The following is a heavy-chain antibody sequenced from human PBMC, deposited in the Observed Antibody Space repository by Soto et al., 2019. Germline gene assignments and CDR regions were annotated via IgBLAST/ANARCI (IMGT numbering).Heavy chain of an antibody. CDR2: ISSSSSYI. CDR1: GFTFSSYS. V-gene: IGHV3-21*06. J-gene: IGHJ5*02. CDR3: ARVSIVATILPAVYWFDP. D-gene: IGHD5-12*01. Sequence: EVQLVESGGGLVKPGGSLRLSCAASGFTFSSYSMNWVRQAPGKGLEWVSSISSSSSYIYYADSVKGRFTISRDNAKNSLYLQTNSLRAEDTGVYYCARVSIVATILPAVYWFDPWGQGTMVAVSS.